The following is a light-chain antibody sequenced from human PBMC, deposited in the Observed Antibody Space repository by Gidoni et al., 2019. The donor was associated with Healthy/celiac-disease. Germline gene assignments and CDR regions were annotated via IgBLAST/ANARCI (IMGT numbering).Light chain of an antibody. CDR2: AAS. V-gene: IGKV1-9*01. Sequence: DIQLTQSPSFLSASVGDRVTITCRASQGISSYLAWYQQKPGKAPKLLIYAASTLQSGVPSRFSGSGSGTEFTLTISSLQPEDFATYYCQQLNSYPPTFXGXTKVEI. CDR1: QGISSY. J-gene: IGKJ4*01. CDR3: QQLNSYPPT.